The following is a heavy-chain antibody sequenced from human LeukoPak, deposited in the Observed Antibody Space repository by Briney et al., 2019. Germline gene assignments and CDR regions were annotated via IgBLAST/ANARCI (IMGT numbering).Heavy chain of an antibody. Sequence: GGSLRLSCAASGLIFSSYVMSWVRQAPGKGLEWVSYISSSGRNIYYADSVKGRFTISRDNAKNSLYLQMNSLRAEDTAVYYCARDLVQLWSKDFWGQGTLVTVSS. CDR1: GLIFSSYV. D-gene: IGHD5-18*01. CDR2: ISSSGRNI. J-gene: IGHJ4*02. V-gene: IGHV3-48*03. CDR3: ARDLVQLWSKDF.